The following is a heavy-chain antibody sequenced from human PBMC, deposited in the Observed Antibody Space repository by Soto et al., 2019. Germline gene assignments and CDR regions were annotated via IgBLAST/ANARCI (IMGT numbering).Heavy chain of an antibody. CDR3: ATRDRXAADGXXDSRYYSXXMDA. V-gene: IGHV3-74*01. CDR2: INSDGSST. J-gene: IGHJ6*02. CDR1: GFTFSSYW. Sequence: PGGSLRLGCAASGFTFSSYWMHCVRQAPAKGLVWVSRINSDGSSTSYADSVKARFTISRDNAKNTLYLQMNSLRAEDTAVYYCATRDRXAADGXXDSRYYSXXMDAXGQGTTVTVPS. D-gene: IGHD6-13*01.